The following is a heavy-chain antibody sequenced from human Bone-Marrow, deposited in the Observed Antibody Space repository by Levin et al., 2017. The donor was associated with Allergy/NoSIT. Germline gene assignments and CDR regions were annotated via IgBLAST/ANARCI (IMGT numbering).Heavy chain of an antibody. CDR2: INPSTGAT. CDR3: ARKQYGSAFDL. D-gene: IGHD1/OR15-1a*01. V-gene: IGHV1-2*02. CDR1: AYTFTDYY. J-gene: IGHJ3*01. Sequence: PGASVKVSCKASAYTFTDYYLHWVRQAPGQGLEWMGWINPSTGATMYAQKFQGRVTMTRDTSITTAYMELSRLRSDDTAVYFCARKQYGSAFDLWGQGTLVTVSS.